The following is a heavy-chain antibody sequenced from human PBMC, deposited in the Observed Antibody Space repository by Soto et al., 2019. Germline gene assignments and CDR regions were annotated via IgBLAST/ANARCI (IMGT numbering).Heavy chain of an antibody. D-gene: IGHD5-12*01. Sequence: GGSLRLSCAASGFTFSSYAMHWVRQAPGKGLEWVAVISYDGSNKYYADSVKGRFTISRDNSKNTLYLQMNSLRAEDTAVYYCARDSGYDTPFDYWGQGTLVTVSS. CDR1: GFTFSSYA. V-gene: IGHV3-30-3*01. CDR3: ARDSGYDTPFDY. J-gene: IGHJ4*02. CDR2: ISYDGSNK.